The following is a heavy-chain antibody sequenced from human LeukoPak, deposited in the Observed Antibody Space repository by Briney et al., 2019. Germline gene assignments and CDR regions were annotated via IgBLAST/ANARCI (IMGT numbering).Heavy chain of an antibody. V-gene: IGHV1-18*01. CDR2: ISAYNGNT. J-gene: IGHJ6*02. Sequence: ASVKVSCKASGYTFTSYGISWVRQAPGQGLEWMGWISAYNGNTNYAQKLQGRVTMTTDTSTSTAYMELRSLRSDDTAVYYCARLYGDSNYYYYGMDVWGQGTTVTVSS. D-gene: IGHD4-17*01. CDR3: ARLYGDSNYYYYGMDV. CDR1: GYTFTSYG.